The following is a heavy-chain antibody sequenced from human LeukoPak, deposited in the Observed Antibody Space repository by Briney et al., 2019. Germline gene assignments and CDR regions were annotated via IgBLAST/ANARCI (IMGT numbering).Heavy chain of an antibody. Sequence: GGSLRLSCAASGFTFSSYSMNWVRQAPGKGLEWASSISSSSSYIYYADSVKGRFTISSDNAKHSLYLQMNSLRAEDTAVYYCARSVVPAAIGGGEYYFDYWGQGTLVTVSS. V-gene: IGHV3-21*01. CDR2: ISSSSSYI. D-gene: IGHD2-2*02. CDR3: ARSVVPAAIGGGEYYFDY. CDR1: GFTFSSYS. J-gene: IGHJ4*02.